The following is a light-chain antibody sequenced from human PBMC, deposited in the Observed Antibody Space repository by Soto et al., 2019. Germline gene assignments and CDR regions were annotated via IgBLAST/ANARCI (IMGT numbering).Light chain of an antibody. CDR2: EVN. CDR1: SSDVGGYKY. Sequence: QSVLTQPASVSGSPGQSITISCTGTSSDVGGYKYVSWYQQHPGKAPKLMIFEVNSRPSGVSNRFSGSKSGNTASLTISGLRAEDEADYYCSSLSSSSTPYVFGTGTKVTVL. V-gene: IGLV2-14*01. CDR3: SSLSSSSTPYV. J-gene: IGLJ1*01.